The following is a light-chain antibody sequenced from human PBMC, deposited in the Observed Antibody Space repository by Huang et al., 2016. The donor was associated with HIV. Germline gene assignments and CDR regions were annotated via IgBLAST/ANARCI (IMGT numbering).Light chain of an antibody. Sequence: EIVMTQSPATLSVSPGERATLCCRASHSVRSSLACYQQKPGQDPRLLIYCAATRGTGIPARFISSGSGTEFTLTISSLQSEDFAVYYCQQYNNWPPWTFGQGTKVEIK. V-gene: IGKV3-15*01. CDR1: HSVRSS. CDR2: CAA. CDR3: QQYNNWPPWT. J-gene: IGKJ1*01.